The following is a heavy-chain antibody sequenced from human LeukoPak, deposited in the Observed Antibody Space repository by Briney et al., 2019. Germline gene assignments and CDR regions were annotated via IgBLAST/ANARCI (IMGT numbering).Heavy chain of an antibody. CDR1: GFTFSDYY. Sequence: GGSLRLSCAASGFTFSDYYMSWIRQAPGKGLEWVSAISGSGGSTYYADSVKGRFTISRDNSKNTLYLQMNSLRAEDTAVYYCAKIRWGGYYYYGMDVWGQGTTVTVSS. J-gene: IGHJ6*02. CDR2: ISGSGGST. V-gene: IGHV3-23*01. D-gene: IGHD4-23*01. CDR3: AKIRWGGYYYYGMDV.